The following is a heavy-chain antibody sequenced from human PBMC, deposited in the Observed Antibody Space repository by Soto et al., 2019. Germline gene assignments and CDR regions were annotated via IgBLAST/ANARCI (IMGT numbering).Heavy chain of an antibody. V-gene: IGHV3-7*01. D-gene: IGHD4-17*01. J-gene: IGHJ6*02. CDR3: ARESNGDYVYNGMDV. CDR1: GFTFSSYW. CDR2: IKQDGSEK. Sequence: GGSLRLSCAASGFTFSSYWMSWVRQAPGKGLEWVANIKQDGSEKYYGDSVKGRFTISRDNAKNSLYLQMNSLRAEDTSVYYCARESNGDYVYNGMDVWGQGTTVTVSS.